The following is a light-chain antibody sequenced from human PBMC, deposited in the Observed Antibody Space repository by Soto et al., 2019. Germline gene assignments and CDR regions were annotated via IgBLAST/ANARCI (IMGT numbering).Light chain of an antibody. CDR2: GAS. CDR3: QQYNNWPRT. V-gene: IGKV3-15*01. J-gene: IGKJ1*01. CDR1: QSVSSY. Sequence: EIVLTQSPATLSLSPGERATLSCRASQSVSSYLAWYQQKPGQAPRLLIYGASTRATGIPARFSGSGSGTEFTLTISSLQSEDFAVYYCQQYNNWPRTFGQGTKVHIK.